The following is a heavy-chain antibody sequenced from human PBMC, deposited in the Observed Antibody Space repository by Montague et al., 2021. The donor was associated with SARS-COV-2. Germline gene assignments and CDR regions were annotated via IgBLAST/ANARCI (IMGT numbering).Heavy chain of an antibody. CDR3: AKAPWGSDWYYFDY. J-gene: IGHJ4*02. Sequence: SLRLSCAASGFTFSSYAMSWVRQAPGAGLEWVAGVDWSSGFFAYADSVRRRFTISRDNAKNSLYLQMNSLKVEDTALYYCAKAPWGSDWYYFDYWGQGTLVTVSS. CDR2: VDWSSGFF. V-gene: IGHV3-9*01. D-gene: IGHD3-9*01. CDR1: GFTFSSYA.